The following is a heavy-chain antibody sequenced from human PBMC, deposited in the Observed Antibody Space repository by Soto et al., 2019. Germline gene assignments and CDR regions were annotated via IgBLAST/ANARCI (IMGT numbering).Heavy chain of an antibody. D-gene: IGHD2-2*01. J-gene: IGHJ5*02. CDR1: GGSFSGYY. CDR3: ARAGGCSSTSCKGLFDP. Sequence: QVQLQQWGAGLLKPSETLSLTCAVYGGSFSGYYWRWIRQPPGKGLEWIGEINHSGSTHYNPSLKSRVTISVDTSKNQFSQKLSSVTAADTAVYYCARAGGCSSTSCKGLFDPWGQGTLVTVSS. V-gene: IGHV4-34*01. CDR2: INHSGST.